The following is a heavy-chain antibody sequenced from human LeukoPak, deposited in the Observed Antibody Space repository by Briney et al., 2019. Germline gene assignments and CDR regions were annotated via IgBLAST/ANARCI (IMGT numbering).Heavy chain of an antibody. CDR1: GGSISSSSYY. V-gene: IGHV3-7*04. CDR3: ARGEGHYYDSSGPNFFPGNDY. Sequence: PSETLSLTCTVSGGSISSSSYYWGWIRQPPGKGLEWVANIKQDGSEKYYVDSVKGRFTISRDNAKNSLYLQMNSLRAEDTAVYYCARGEGHYYDSSGPNFFPGNDYWGQGTLVTVSS. CDR2: IKQDGSEK. J-gene: IGHJ4*02. D-gene: IGHD3-22*01.